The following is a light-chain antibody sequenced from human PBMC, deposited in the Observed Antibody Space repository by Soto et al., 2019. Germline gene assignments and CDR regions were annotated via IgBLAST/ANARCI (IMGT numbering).Light chain of an antibody. V-gene: IGLV1-40*01. CDR2: ANR. CDR1: SSNIGAGYD. CDR3: QSYDSSPSGYV. Sequence: SALTQPPSVSGAPGQRVTISCTGSSSNIGAGYDVHWYQQVPGTAPKLLIYANRNRPAGVPDRFSASKSDTSASLAITGLQAEDEADYYCQSYDSSPSGYVFGTGTKVTVL. J-gene: IGLJ1*01.